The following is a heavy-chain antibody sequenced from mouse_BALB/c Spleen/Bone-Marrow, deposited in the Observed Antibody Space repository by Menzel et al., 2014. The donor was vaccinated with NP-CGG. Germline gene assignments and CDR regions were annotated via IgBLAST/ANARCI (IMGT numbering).Heavy chain of an antibody. CDR3: ARYNYGSSYFDY. V-gene: IGHV1-31*01. D-gene: IGHD1-1*01. CDR2: INPYNGAT. Sequence: EVKLEESGPELVKPGASVKISCKASGYSFTGYYMHWVKQSHVKSLEWIGRINPYNGATRYNQNFKDKASVIVDKSSSTAYTELHSLTSEDSAVYYCARYNYGSSYFDYWGQGTPLTVSS. J-gene: IGHJ2*01. CDR1: GYSFTGYY.